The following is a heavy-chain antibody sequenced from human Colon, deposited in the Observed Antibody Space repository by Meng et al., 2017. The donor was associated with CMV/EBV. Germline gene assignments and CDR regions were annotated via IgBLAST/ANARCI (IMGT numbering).Heavy chain of an antibody. CDR2: IYYSGST. J-gene: IGHJ4*02. Sequence: SETLSLTCTVSGGSVSSGSYYWSWIRQPPGKGLVWIGYIYYSGSTNYNPSLKSRVTISVDTSKNQFSLKLSSVTAADTAVYYCASDREGWGYYFDYWGQGTLVTVSS. V-gene: IGHV4-61*01. CDR1: GGSVSSGSYY. CDR3: ASDREGWGYYFDY. D-gene: IGHD3-16*01.